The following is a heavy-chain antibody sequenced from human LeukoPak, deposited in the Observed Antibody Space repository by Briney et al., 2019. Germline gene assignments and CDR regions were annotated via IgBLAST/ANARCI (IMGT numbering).Heavy chain of an antibody. D-gene: IGHD2-21*02. CDR1: GFTFSSYA. J-gene: IGHJ4*02. CDR3: AKFFACGGGCCLPYYFDY. V-gene: IGHV3-23*01. CDR2: ISGSGGST. Sequence: GGSLRLSCAASGFTFSSYAMSWVRQAPGKGLEWVSSISGSGGSTYYADSVKGRFTISRDNSKNTLYLQMNSLRAEDTAIYYCAKFFACGGGCCLPYYFDYWGQGTLVTVSS.